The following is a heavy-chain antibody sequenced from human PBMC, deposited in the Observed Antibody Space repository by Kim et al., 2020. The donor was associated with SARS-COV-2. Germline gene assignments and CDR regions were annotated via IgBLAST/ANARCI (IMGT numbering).Heavy chain of an antibody. J-gene: IGHJ5*02. CDR3: AKLGDDMRLIVDR. D-gene: IGHD2-21*01. CDR1: GFTFVKFA. Sequence: GGSLRLSCATSGFTFVKFAMAWVRQAPGKGPEWVSGVSPGGDPYYADSVKGRFTISRDSTKNMIYLQMSSLRVEDSAVYYCAKLGDDMRLIVDRWGQGTLVTASS. CDR2: VSPGGDP. V-gene: IGHV3-23*01.